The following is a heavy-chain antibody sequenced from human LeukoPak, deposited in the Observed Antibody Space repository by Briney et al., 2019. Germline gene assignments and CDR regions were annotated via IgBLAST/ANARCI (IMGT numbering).Heavy chain of an antibody. V-gene: IGHV3-49*04. CDR3: TGGYSYGLKIDAFDI. Sequence: PGGSLRLSCTASGFTFGDYAMSWVRQAPGKGLEWVGFIRSKAYGGTTEYAASVKGRFTISRDDSKSIAYLQVNSLKTEDTAVYYCTGGYSYGLKIDAFDIWGQGTMVTVSS. CDR2: IRSKAYGGTT. CDR1: GFTFGDYA. J-gene: IGHJ3*02. D-gene: IGHD5-18*01.